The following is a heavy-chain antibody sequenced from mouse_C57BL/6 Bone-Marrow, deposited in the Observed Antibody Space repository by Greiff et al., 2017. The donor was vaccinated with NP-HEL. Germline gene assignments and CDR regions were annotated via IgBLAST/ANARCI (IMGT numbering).Heavy chain of an antibody. Sequence: VQLQQSGPELVKPGASVKMSCKASGYTFTDYNMHWVKQSHGKSLEWIGYINPNNGGTSYNQKFKGKATLTVNKSSSTAYMELRSLTSEDSAVYYCSREDQVYYYGKGYWGQGTTLTVSS. J-gene: IGHJ2*01. D-gene: IGHD1-1*01. CDR3: SREDQVYYYGKGY. V-gene: IGHV1-22*01. CDR2: INPNNGGT. CDR1: GYTFTDYN.